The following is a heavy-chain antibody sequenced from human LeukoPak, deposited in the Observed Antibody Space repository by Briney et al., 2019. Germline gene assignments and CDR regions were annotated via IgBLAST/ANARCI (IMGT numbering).Heavy chain of an antibody. V-gene: IGHV3-30*18. D-gene: IGHD4-17*01. J-gene: IGHJ6*02. CDR3: AKVGYGDSRYYYYYGMDV. Sequence: GGSLRLSCAASGFTFSSYGMHWVRQAPGKGLEWVAVISYDGSNKYYADSVKGRFTISRDNSKNTLYLQMNSLRAEDTAVYYCAKVGYGDSRYYYYYGMDVWGQGTTVTVSS. CDR1: GFTFSSYG. CDR2: ISYDGSNK.